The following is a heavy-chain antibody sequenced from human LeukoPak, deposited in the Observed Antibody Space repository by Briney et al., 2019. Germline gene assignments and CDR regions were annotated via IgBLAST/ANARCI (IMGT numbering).Heavy chain of an antibody. Sequence: SETLSLTCTVSGGSISSSSYYWGWIRQPPGKGLEWIGSIYYSGSTYYNPSLKSRVTISVDTSKNQFSLKLSSVTAADTAVYYYARRRSLASKWLVPIDYWGQGTLVTVSS. D-gene: IGHD6-19*01. CDR1: GGSISSSSYY. V-gene: IGHV4-39*07. CDR2: IYYSGST. J-gene: IGHJ4*02. CDR3: ARRRSLASKWLVPIDY.